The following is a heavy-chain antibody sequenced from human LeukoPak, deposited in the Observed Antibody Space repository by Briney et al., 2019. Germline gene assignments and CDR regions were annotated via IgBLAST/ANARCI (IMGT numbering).Heavy chain of an antibody. CDR1: GLSFSIYA. CDR2: TSDDGSHK. CDR3: ARECISGTTGDAFDF. J-gene: IGHJ3*01. Sequence: GGSLRLSCAASGLSFSIYAMRWVRQAPGKGLGWVAVTSDDGSHKWHADSVKGRFTIYRENSMNTLYLQMDGLRPEDTAVNYCARECISGTTGDAFDFWGHGTLVTVSS. V-gene: IGHV3-30*04. D-gene: IGHD1-20*01.